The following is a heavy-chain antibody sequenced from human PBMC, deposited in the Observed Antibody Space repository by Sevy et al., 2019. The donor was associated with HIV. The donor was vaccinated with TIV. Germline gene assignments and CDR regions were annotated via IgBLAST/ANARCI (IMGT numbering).Heavy chain of an antibody. CDR2: ISNSSSYI. CDR3: ARGPLAGSGRHGYFDY. V-gene: IGHV3-21*01. CDR1: GFTFSSYS. J-gene: IGHJ4*02. D-gene: IGHD3-10*01. Sequence: GGSLRLSCAASGFTFSSYSMNWVRQAPGKGLEWVSSISNSSSYIYYADSVKGRFTISRDNAKNSLYLQMNSLGAEDTAVYYCARGPLAGSGRHGYFDYWGQGTLVTVSS.